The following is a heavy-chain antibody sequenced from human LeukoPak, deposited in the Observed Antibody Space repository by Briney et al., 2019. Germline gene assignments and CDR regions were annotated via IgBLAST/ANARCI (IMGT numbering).Heavy chain of an antibody. Sequence: ASVKVSCKASGYTFTGYYMHWVRQAPGQGLEWMGWINPNSGGTNYAQKFQGRVTMTRDTSISTAYMELSRLRSDDTAVYYCARLLSAQYYFDYWGQGTLVTVSS. J-gene: IGHJ4*02. CDR1: GYTFTGYY. D-gene: IGHD3-16*02. CDR2: INPNSGGT. V-gene: IGHV1-2*02. CDR3: ARLLSAQYYFDY.